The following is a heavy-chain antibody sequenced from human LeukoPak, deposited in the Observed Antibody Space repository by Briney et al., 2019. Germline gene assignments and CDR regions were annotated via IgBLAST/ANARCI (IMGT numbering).Heavy chain of an antibody. CDR3: ARDRSTAMEP. J-gene: IGHJ5*02. CDR1: GYSISSGYY. D-gene: IGHD5-18*01. V-gene: IGHV4-38-2*02. Sequence: SETLSLTCTVSGYSISSGYYWGWIRQPPGKGLEWIGSIYHSGSTYYNPSLKSRVTISVDTSKNQFSLKLSSVTAADTAVYYCARDRSTAMEPWGQGTLVTVSS. CDR2: IYHSGST.